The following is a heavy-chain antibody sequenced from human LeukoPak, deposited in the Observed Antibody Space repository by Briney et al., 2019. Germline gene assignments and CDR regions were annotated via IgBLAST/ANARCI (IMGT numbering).Heavy chain of an antibody. Sequence: ASVKVSCKASGYTFTSYGISWVRQAPGQGLEWMGWISAYNGNTNYAQKLQGRVTMTTDTSTSTAYMELRSLRSDDTAVYYCARGPPAQYYYDSSGLENFFDYWGQGTLVTVSS. CDR2: ISAYNGNT. D-gene: IGHD3-22*01. V-gene: IGHV1-18*01. CDR3: ARGPPAQYYYDSSGLENFFDY. CDR1: GYTFTSYG. J-gene: IGHJ4*02.